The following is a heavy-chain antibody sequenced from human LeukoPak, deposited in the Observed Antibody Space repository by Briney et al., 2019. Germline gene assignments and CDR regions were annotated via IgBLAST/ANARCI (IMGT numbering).Heavy chain of an antibody. CDR2: FGTEDGET. J-gene: IGHJ4*02. CDR3: ATGDYYDSSGYYYFH. D-gene: IGHD3-22*01. Sequence: ASVTVSFKFSGYTLTELSMHWLRPAPGKGVGGVGGFGTEDGETIYAQKFHGRVTMTEDTSTDTAYMELSSVRSEDTAVYYCATGDYYDSSGYYYFHWGQGTLVTVSS. V-gene: IGHV1-24*01. CDR1: GYTLTELS.